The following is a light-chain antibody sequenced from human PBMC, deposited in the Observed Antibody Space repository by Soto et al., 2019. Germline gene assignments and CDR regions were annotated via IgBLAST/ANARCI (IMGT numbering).Light chain of an antibody. CDR1: NTDVGQDKS. CDR3: VSYTDTYTLV. V-gene: IGLV2-14*01. Sequence: QSVLTQPASVSGSRGQSIIISCVGRNTDVGQDKSVSWYQQGPGKAPKLLIFEVTNRPSGVSNRFSGSRSGNTASLTISGLQPDDEGEYFCVSYTDTYTLVFGTGTKLTVL. J-gene: IGLJ1*01. CDR2: EVT.